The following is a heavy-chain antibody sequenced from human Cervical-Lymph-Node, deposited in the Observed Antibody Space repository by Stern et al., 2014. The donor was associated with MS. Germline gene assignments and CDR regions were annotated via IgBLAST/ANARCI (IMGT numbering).Heavy chain of an antibody. V-gene: IGHV4-31*03. Sequence: QVQLQESGPGLVKPSQTLSLTCTVSGGSISGAGYYCSWFRQHPGKGLEWIGYIHYSGSTDYNPSLRSRVTISVDSSKNQFSLRLNSVTAADTALYYCARSDRLWGSFDYWGQGTLVTVSS. D-gene: IGHD3-16*01. CDR3: ARSDRLWGSFDY. CDR1: GGSISGAGYY. J-gene: IGHJ4*02. CDR2: IHYSGST.